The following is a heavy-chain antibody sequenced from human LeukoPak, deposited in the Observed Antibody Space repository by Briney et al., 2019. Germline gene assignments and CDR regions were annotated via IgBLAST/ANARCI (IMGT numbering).Heavy chain of an antibody. D-gene: IGHD4-17*01. CDR2: IYYSGST. J-gene: IGHJ4*02. Sequence: SETLSLTCTVSGGSISSGGYYWSWIRQHPGKGLEWIGYIYYSGSTYYNPPLKSRVTISVDTSKNQFSLKLSSVTAADTAVYYCARIDYGDYFGYWGQGTLVTVSS. V-gene: IGHV4-31*03. CDR3: ARIDYGDYFGY. CDR1: GGSISSGGYY.